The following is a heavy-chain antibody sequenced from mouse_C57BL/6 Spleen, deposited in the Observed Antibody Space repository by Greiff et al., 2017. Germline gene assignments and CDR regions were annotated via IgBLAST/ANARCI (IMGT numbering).Heavy chain of an antibody. CDR2: INPSNGGT. Sequence: VQLQQPGTELVKPGASVKLSCKASGYTFTSYWMHWVKQRPGQGLEWIGNINPSNGGTNYNEKFKSKATLTVDKSSSAAYMQLSSLTSEDSAVYYCARAGGLRRPYYFDYWGQGTTLTVSS. D-gene: IGHD2-4*01. CDR3: ARAGGLRRPYYFDY. V-gene: IGHV1-53*01. CDR1: GYTFTSYW. J-gene: IGHJ2*01.